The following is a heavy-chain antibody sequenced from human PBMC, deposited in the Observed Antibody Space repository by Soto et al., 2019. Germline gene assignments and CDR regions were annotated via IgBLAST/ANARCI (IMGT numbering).Heavy chain of an antibody. V-gene: IGHV1-18*01. CDR1: GYIFVNYG. CDR2: ISPYTGNT. Sequence: QVQLVQSGDEVKKPGASVKVSCKASGYIFVNYGIAWVRQAPGQGLEWMGWISPYTGNTHSATKVQGRLTMTTDPSTSTAYMELGSLTSDDTAVYYCVMVDNYVTPTPQDVWGQGTTVTVSS. D-gene: IGHD3-16*01. CDR3: VMVDNYVTPTPQDV. J-gene: IGHJ6*02.